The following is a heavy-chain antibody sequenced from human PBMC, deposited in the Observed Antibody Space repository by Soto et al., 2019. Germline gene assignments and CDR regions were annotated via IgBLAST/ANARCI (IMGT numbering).Heavy chain of an antibody. J-gene: IGHJ4*02. Sequence: PGGSLRLSCAASGFTFSNYAMSWVRQAPGKGLEWVSGISSRSSRTYYTDSVKGRFTISRDNSKNTLYLQMNSLRAEDTAVYYCAKDHRHWGQGTLVTVSS. CDR1: GFTFSNYA. CDR2: ISSRSSRT. CDR3: AKDHRH. V-gene: IGHV3-23*01.